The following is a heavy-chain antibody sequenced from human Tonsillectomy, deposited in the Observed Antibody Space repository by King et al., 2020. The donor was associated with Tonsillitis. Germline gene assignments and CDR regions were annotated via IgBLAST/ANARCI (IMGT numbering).Heavy chain of an antibody. CDR3: ARVTTIFGWGAFDI. J-gene: IGHJ3*02. D-gene: IGHD3-3*01. Sequence: VQLVESGGGVVQPGRSLRLSCAASGFTFSSYAMHWVRQAPGKGLEWVAVISYDGSNRYYAESVKGRFTISRDNSKNTLYLQMNSRRAEDTAVYYCARVTTIFGWGAFDIWGQGTMVTVSS. V-gene: IGHV3-30-3*01. CDR1: GFTFSSYA. CDR2: ISYDGSNR.